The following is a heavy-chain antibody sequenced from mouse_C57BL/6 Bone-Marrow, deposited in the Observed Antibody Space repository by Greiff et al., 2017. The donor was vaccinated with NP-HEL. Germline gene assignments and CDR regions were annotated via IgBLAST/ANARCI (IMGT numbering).Heavy chain of an antibody. Sequence: EVHLVESGAGLVQPGGSMKLSCAASGFTFSDSWMHWVRQAPEKGLEWVAEISNKANNHEKYYAELVKGRSTISGDDSKSSVYLQMNSLRSEDTGVYYCTGSWDGPWFAYWGQGTLVTVSA. CDR1: GFTFSDSW. CDR3: TGSWDGPWFAY. CDR2: ISNKANNHEK. J-gene: IGHJ3*01. D-gene: IGHD4-1*01. V-gene: IGHV6-6*01.